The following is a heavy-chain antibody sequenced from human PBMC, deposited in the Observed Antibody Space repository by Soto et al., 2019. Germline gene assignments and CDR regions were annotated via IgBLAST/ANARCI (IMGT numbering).Heavy chain of an antibody. Sequence: QVQLVESGGGVVQPGRSLRLSCAASGFTFSSYAMHWVRQAPGKGLEWVAVISYDGSNKYYADSVKGRFTISRDNSKNTPYLQMNSLRAEDTAVYYCARVDYDFWSGYYSPFDYWGQGTLVTVSS. CDR1: GFTFSSYA. J-gene: IGHJ4*02. CDR3: ARVDYDFWSGYYSPFDY. CDR2: ISYDGSNK. D-gene: IGHD3-3*01. V-gene: IGHV3-30-3*01.